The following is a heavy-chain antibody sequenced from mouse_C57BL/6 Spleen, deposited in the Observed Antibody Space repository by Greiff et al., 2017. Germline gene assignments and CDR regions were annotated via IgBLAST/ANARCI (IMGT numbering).Heavy chain of an antibody. CDR3: ARGHSNYGDFDY. CDR2: IYPSDSET. V-gene: IGHV1-61*01. Sequence: QVQLKQPGAELVRPGSSVKLSCKASGYTFTSYWMDWVKQRPGQGLEWIGNIYPSDSETHYNQKFKDKATLTVDKSSSTAYMQLSSLTSEDSAVYYCARGHSNYGDFDYWGQGTTLTVSS. J-gene: IGHJ2*01. CDR1: GYTFTSYW. D-gene: IGHD2-5*01.